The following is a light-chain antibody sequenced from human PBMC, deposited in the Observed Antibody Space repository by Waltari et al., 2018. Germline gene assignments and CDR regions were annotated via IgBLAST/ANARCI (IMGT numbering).Light chain of an antibody. J-gene: IGLJ2*01. CDR3: SSYAGYYTFFL. CDR1: SSDVGGYNY. CDR2: DVN. V-gene: IGLV2-11*01. Sequence: QSALTQPRSVSGSPGQSVTISCTGTSSDVGGYNYVSGYQQYPGKAPKLMIYDVNRRPSGVPDRFSGSKSGNTASLTISGLQADDEATYYCSSYAGYYTFFLFGGGTELTVL.